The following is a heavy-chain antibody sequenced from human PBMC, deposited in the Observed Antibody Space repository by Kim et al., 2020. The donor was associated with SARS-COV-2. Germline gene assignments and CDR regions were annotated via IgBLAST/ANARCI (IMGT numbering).Heavy chain of an antibody. CDR2: IRSKAYGRTT. J-gene: IGHJ6*03. D-gene: IGHD6-19*01. V-gene: IGHV3-49*04. CDR1: GFTFGDYA. CDR3: TREPRKSIAVAGTLFPRYYYYYMDV. Sequence: GGSLRLSCTASGFTFGDYAMSWVRQAPGKGLEWVGFIRSKAYGRTTEYAASVKGRFTISRDDSKSIAYLQMNSLKTEDTAVYYCTREPRKSIAVAGTLFPRYYYYYMDVWGKGTTVTVSS.